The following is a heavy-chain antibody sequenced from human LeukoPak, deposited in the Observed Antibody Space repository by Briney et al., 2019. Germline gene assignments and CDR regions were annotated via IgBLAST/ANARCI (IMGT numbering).Heavy chain of an antibody. CDR1: GGTFSSYA. D-gene: IGHD1-26*01. V-gene: IGHV1-69*05. Sequence: SVKVSCKASGGTFSSYAISWVRQAPGQGLEWMGGIIPIFGTANYAQKLQGRVTITTDESTSTAYMELSSLRSEDTAVYYCVLSGSYYIHFDYWGQGTLVTVSS. CDR2: IIPIFGTA. J-gene: IGHJ4*02. CDR3: VLSGSYYIHFDY.